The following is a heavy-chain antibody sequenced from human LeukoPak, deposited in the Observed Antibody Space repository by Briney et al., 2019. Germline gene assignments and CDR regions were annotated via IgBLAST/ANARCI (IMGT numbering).Heavy chain of an antibody. CDR3: ARESGGSTVYFYYFGY. D-gene: IGHD2/OR15-2a*01. V-gene: IGHV3-21*01. CDR1: GFTFSSYS. CDR2: ISSSSSYI. J-gene: IGHJ4*02. Sequence: KPGGSLRLSCAASGFTFSSYSMNWVRQAPGKGLEWVSSISSSSSYIYYADSVKGRFTISRDNAKNSLYLQMNSLRAEDTAVYYCARESGGSTVYFYYFGYWGQGTLVTVSS.